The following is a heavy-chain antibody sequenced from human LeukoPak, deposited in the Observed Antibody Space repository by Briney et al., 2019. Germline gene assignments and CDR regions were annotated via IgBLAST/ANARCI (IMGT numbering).Heavy chain of an antibody. CDR1: GYTFTGYY. CDR2: ISAYNGNT. D-gene: IGHD3-9*01. J-gene: IGHJ5*02. Sequence: ASVKVSCKASGYTFTGYYMHWVRQAPGQGLEWMGWISAYNGNTNYAQKLQGRVTMTTNTSTSTAYMELRSLRSEDTAVYYCAKNKREYYDILTGYYTRYNWFDPWGQGTLVTVSS. CDR3: AKNKREYYDILTGYYTRYNWFDP. V-gene: IGHV1-18*04.